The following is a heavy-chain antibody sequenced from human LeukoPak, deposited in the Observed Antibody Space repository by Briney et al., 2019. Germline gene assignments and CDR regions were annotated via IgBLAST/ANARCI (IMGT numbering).Heavy chain of an antibody. Sequence: SETLSLTCTVSGGSISSYYWSWIRQPPGKGLEWIGYIYYSGSTNYNPSLKSRVTISVDTSKNQFSLKLSSVTAADTAVYYCARDGGYSYGYYYYMDVWGKGTRSPSP. CDR1: GGSISSYY. J-gene: IGHJ6*03. CDR2: IYYSGST. CDR3: ARDGGYSYGYYYYMDV. D-gene: IGHD5-18*01. V-gene: IGHV4-59*01.